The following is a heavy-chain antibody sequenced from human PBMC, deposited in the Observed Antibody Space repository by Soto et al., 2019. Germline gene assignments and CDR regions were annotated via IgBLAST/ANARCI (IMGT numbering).Heavy chain of an antibody. CDR3: ANYRGDRTD. Sequence: GGSLRLSCAASGFTFNNYAMSWVRQAPGKGLEWVSGISAGGGITYYADSVKGRFTISRDNSKNTLDLQMSSLRAADTAIYYCANYRGDRTDWGQGTLVT. J-gene: IGHJ4*02. D-gene: IGHD4-17*01. CDR1: GFTFNNYA. V-gene: IGHV3-23*01. CDR2: ISAGGGIT.